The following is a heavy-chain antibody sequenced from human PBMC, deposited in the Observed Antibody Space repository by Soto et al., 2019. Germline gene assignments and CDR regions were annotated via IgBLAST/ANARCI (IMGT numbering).Heavy chain of an antibody. V-gene: IGHV3-23*01. CDR3: ANIFTVMGDKIMGV. J-gene: IGHJ6*02. CDR1: GFTFNRHA. Sequence: PGGSLRLSCLASGFTFNRHAMSWVRQAPGKGLEWVSGIIGSGDSTFYADSVKGRFTVSRDNSKNTVYLQMNSPTADDTAVYYCANIFTVMGDKIMGVWGQGTTVTVSS. CDR2: IIGSGDST. D-gene: IGHD4-17*01.